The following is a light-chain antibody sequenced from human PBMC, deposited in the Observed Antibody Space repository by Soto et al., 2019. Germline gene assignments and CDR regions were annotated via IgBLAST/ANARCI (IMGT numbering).Light chain of an antibody. CDR1: RSIINW. J-gene: IGKJ1*01. V-gene: IGKV1-5*03. CDR3: PQYRDHWT. Sequence: DIQLTQSPSTLSASVGDRVTITCRARRSIINWLAWCQQTSGKGPKLLMYKASNFQTAVASRVSGSGSGTEFTLTISGRQPDDGATYYCPQYRDHWTFGQEPKVDI. CDR2: KAS.